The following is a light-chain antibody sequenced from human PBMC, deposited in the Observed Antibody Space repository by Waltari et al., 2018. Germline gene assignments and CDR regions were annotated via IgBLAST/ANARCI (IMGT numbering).Light chain of an antibody. CDR2: AAS. CDR3: QHSYSTLWT. J-gene: IGKJ1*01. V-gene: IGKV1-39*01. Sequence: DIQMTQSPSSLSASVGDRVTITCRASQSVSSYLNWCQQKPGKAPKLLIYAASSLQSGVPSRFSGSGSGTDFTLTISSLQPEDFATYYCQHSYSTLWTFGQGTKVEIK. CDR1: QSVSSY.